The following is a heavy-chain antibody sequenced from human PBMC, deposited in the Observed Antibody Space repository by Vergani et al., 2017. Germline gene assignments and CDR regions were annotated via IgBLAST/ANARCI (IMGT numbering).Heavy chain of an antibody. CDR3: AGGGLQLCSRRGHWFEP. CDR2: INHSGST. V-gene: IGHV4-34*01. D-gene: IGHD5-18*01. Sequence: QVQLQQWGAGLLKPSETLSLTCAVYGGSFSGYYWSWIRQPPGKGLEWIGEINHSGSTNYNPSLKSRVTISVDTTKNQFSLKLSSVTAADTAVYYCAGGGLQLCSRRGHWFEPWGQGTLVTVSS. J-gene: IGHJ5*02. CDR1: GGSFSGYY.